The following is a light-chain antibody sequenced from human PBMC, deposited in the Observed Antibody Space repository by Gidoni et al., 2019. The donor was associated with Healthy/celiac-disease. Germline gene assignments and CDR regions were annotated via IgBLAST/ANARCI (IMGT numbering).Light chain of an antibody. V-gene: IGLV2-14*01. J-gene: IGLJ2*01. Sequence: QSALTQPASVSGYPGQSSSISCTGTSSDVGGYNYVSWYQQHPGKAPKLMIYDVSNRPSGVSNRFSVSQSGNTASLTISGLQAEDEADYYCSSYTSSSTLVVFGGGTKLTVL. CDR2: DVS. CDR1: SSDVGGYNY. CDR3: SSYTSSSTLVV.